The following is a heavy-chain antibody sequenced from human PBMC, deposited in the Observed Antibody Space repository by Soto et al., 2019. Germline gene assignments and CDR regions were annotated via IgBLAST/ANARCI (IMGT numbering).Heavy chain of an antibody. Sequence: EVQLVESGGGLVQPGGSLRLSCAASGFTFGSNWMSWVRQAPGKGLEWVANIKQDGSEKYYVDSVRGRCTISRDNAKNSLYLQMSRLGAEDTAVYYCAREPARGTTDVWGKGTRVTVSS. CDR2: IKQDGSEK. CDR1: GFTFGSNW. CDR3: AREPARGTTDV. J-gene: IGHJ6*04. V-gene: IGHV3-7*01. D-gene: IGHD3-10*01.